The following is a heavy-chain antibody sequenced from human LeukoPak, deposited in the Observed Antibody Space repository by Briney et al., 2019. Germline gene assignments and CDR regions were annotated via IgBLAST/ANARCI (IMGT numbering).Heavy chain of an antibody. J-gene: IGHJ6*02. D-gene: IGHD3-10*01. Sequence: TSQTLSLTCTVSGGSISSGDYYWSWIRQPPGKGLEWIRYIYYSGSTYYNPSLKSRVTISVDTSKNQFSLKLSSVTAADTAVYYCARDLTMVRGLYGMDVWGQGTTVTVSS. CDR1: GGSISSGDYY. CDR2: IYYSGST. CDR3: ARDLTMVRGLYGMDV. V-gene: IGHV4-30-4*01.